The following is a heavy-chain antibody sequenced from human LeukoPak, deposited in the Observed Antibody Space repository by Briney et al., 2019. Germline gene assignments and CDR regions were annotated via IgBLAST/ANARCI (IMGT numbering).Heavy chain of an antibody. J-gene: IGHJ4*02. CDR3: ASGRGGTAMAGSFDY. Sequence: GGSLRLSCAASGFTFSSYAMHWVRQAPGKGLEWVAVISYDGSNKYYADSVKGRFTTSRDNSKNTLYLQMNSLRAEDTAVYYCASGRGGTAMAGSFDYWGQGTLVTVSS. CDR1: GFTFSSYA. V-gene: IGHV3-30*04. D-gene: IGHD5-18*01. CDR2: ISYDGSNK.